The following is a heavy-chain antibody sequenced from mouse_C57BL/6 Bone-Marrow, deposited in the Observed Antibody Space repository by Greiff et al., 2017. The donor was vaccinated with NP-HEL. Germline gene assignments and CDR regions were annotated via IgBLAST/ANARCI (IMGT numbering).Heavy chain of an antibody. CDR2: ISDGGSYT. V-gene: IGHV5-4*03. Sequence: EVKLVESGGGLVKPGGSLKLSCAASGFTFSSYAMSWVRQTPEKRLEWVATISDGGSYTYYPDNVKGRFTISRDNAKNNLYLQMSHLKSEDTAMYYCARSLYYYGNYAMDYWGQGTSVTVSS. CDR3: ARSLYYYGNYAMDY. CDR1: GFTFSSYA. J-gene: IGHJ4*01. D-gene: IGHD1-1*01.